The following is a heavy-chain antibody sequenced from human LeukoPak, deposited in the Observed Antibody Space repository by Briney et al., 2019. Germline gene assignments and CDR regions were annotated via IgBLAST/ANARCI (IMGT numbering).Heavy chain of an antibody. V-gene: IGHV5-51*01. D-gene: IGHD6-6*01. Sequence: PGGSLKISCKGSGYSINNYWIGWVRQMPGKGLEWMGIIYPADSDIRYSPSFQGQVTISADKSITTAYLQWSSLKASDTAMYYCATIATRPYWGQGTLVTVSS. J-gene: IGHJ4*02. CDR3: ATIATRPY. CDR1: GYSINNYW. CDR2: IYPADSDI.